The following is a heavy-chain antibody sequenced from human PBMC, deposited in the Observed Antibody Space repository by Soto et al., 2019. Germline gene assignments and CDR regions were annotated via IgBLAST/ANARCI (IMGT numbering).Heavy chain of an antibody. CDR2: ISAYNGNT. V-gene: IGHV1-18*01. Sequence: GAGVTVSCTASAYTFTSYGIIWVRQAPGQRREWMGWISAYNGNTNYAQKLQGRVTITTDTSTSKAYVDLKSLLCDDTAVYCVAGVSTRWLHFAPYGMDVWGQGTTVTVSS. CDR1: AYTFTSYG. CDR3: AGVSTRWLHFAPYGMDV. J-gene: IGHJ6*02. D-gene: IGHD5-12*01.